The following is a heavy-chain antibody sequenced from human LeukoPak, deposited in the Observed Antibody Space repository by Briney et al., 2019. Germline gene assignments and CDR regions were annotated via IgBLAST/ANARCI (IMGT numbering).Heavy chain of an antibody. J-gene: IGHJ5*02. CDR1: GYTFTDYY. V-gene: IGHV1-2*02. CDR2: INPNSGGT. Sequence: ASVKVSCATSGYTFTDYYMHWVRQAPGQGLEWMGWINPNSGGTSSAQKFQGRVTMTRDTSISTVYMEVSWLTPDDTAIYYCARADRLHGGPYLIGPWGQGTLVTVSS. D-gene: IGHD2-21*01. CDR3: ARADRLHGGPYLIGP.